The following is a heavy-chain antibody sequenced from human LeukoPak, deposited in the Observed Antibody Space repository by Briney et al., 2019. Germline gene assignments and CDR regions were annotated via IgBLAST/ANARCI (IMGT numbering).Heavy chain of an antibody. V-gene: IGHV3-11*01. J-gene: IGHJ3*02. CDR2: ISSSGTTI. CDR3: ARADYDAFDI. Sequence: LSLTCTVSGGSISSYYWSWIRQPPGKGLEWVSYISSSGTTIYYADSVKGRFTISRDNAKNSLYLQMNSLRAEDTAVYYCARADYDAFDIWGQGTMVTVSS. CDR1: GGSISSYY. D-gene: IGHD4-11*01.